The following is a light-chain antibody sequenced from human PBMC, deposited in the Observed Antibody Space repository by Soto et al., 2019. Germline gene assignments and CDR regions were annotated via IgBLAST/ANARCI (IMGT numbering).Light chain of an antibody. V-gene: IGLV2-8*01. CDR1: SSDVGGYEY. J-gene: IGLJ1*01. CDR2: EVL. Sequence: SVLPQPPSASGSPGQSVTISCTGTSSDVGGYEYFSWYQQHPGKAPKLIIYEVLKRPSGVPDRFSGSKSANTASLTVSGLQAEDEADYYCSSFAGSHYVFGTGTKVTVL. CDR3: SSFAGSHYV.